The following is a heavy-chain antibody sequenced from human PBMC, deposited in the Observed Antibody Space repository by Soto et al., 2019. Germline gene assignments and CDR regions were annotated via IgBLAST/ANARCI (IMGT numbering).Heavy chain of an antibody. CDR1: GYTFASYG. V-gene: IGHV1-46*01. CDR3: ARDLTSGDY. CDR2: INPSGGST. Sequence: GASVKVSCKASGYTFASYGIRWVRQAPGQGLEWMAIINPSGGSTNYAQKFQGRVTLARDTFTNTVYMELSSLRSEDTAIYYCARDLTSGDYWGQGTLVTVSS. J-gene: IGHJ4*02. D-gene: IGHD7-27*01.